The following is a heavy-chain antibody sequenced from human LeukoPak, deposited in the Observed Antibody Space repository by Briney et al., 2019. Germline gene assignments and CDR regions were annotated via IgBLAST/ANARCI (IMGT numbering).Heavy chain of an antibody. CDR1: GFTFSSYG. D-gene: IGHD2-2*01. CDR2: ISYDGSNK. CDR3: ARVGYQLLSYYYYYGMDV. V-gene: IGHV3-30*03. J-gene: IGHJ6*02. Sequence: PGGSLRLSCAASGFTFSSYGMHWVRQAPGKGLEWVAVISYDGSNKYYADSVKGRFTISRDNSKNTLYLQMNSLRAEDTAVYYCARVGYQLLSYYYYYGMDVWGQGTTVTVSS.